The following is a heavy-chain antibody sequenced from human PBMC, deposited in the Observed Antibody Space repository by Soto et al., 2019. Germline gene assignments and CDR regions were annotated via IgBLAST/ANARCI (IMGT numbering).Heavy chain of an antibody. D-gene: IGHD6-6*01. CDR3: AHNIAPRLFDC. CDR1: GFSLSTNGVG. V-gene: IGHV2-5*02. Sequence: QITLKESGPTLVQPPQTLTLTCTFSGFSLSTNGVGEGWIRQPPGKALEWLALIYWDDDKRYSPSLESRPTITKDTSKSHVVPTMTNTDPLDTATYYCAHNIAPRLFDCWGEGTLVTFSS. J-gene: IGHJ4*02. CDR2: IYWDDDK.